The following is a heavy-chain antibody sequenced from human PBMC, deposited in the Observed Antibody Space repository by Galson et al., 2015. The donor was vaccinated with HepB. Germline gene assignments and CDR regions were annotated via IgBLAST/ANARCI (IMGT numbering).Heavy chain of an antibody. CDR2: VNPNSGGT. D-gene: IGHD3-10*01. CDR3: ARDGGGTYVLLWFGELSLDY. CDR1: GYTFTGYY. J-gene: IGHJ4*02. Sequence: SVKVSCKASGYTFTGYYMHWVRQAPGQGLEWMGWVNPNSGGTNYAQKFQGRVTMTRDTSISTAYMELSRLRSDDTAVYYCARDGGGTYVLLWFGELSLDYWGQGTLVTVSS. V-gene: IGHV1-2*02.